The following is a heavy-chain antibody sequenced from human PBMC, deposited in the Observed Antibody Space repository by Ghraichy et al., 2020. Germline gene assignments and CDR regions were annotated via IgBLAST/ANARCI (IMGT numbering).Heavy chain of an antibody. J-gene: IGHJ5*02. CDR2: INQDGGDI. CDR3: ARVAVGATRGWFDP. Sequence: GGALRLSCAASGFTFSNCWMNWVRQAPGKGPEWVANINQDGGDIYYVDSVKGRFTISRDNAKNSLYLQMNSLRAEDTAVYYCARVAVGATRGWFDPWGQGTLVTVSS. CDR1: GFTFSNCW. D-gene: IGHD1-26*01. V-gene: IGHV3-7*03.